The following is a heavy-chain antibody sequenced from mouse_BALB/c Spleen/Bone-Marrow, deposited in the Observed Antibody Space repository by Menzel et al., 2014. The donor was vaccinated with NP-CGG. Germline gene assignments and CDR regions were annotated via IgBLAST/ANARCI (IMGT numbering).Heavy chain of an antibody. J-gene: IGHJ3*01. Sequence: DVHLVESGGGLVQPGGSMKLSCVASGFTFSNYWMNWVRQSPEKGLEWVAEIRLKSNNYATHYAESVKGRFTISRDDSESSVYLQMNNLRAEDTGIYYCTTGFAYWGQGTLVTVSA. V-gene: IGHV6-6*02. CDR1: GFTFSNYW. CDR2: IRLKSNNYAT. CDR3: TTGFAY.